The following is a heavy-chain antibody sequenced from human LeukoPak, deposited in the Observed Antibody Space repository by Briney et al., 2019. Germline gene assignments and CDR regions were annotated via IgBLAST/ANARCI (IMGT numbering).Heavy chain of an antibody. Sequence: ASVKVSCKASGYTFTGYYMHWVRQAPGQGLEWTGWINPNSGGTNYAQKFQGRVTMTRDTSISTAYMELSRLRSDDTAVYYCARDEGDYVHFDYWGQGTLVTVSS. CDR3: ARDEGDYVHFDY. D-gene: IGHD4-17*01. J-gene: IGHJ4*02. CDR1: GYTFTGYY. V-gene: IGHV1-2*02. CDR2: INPNSGGT.